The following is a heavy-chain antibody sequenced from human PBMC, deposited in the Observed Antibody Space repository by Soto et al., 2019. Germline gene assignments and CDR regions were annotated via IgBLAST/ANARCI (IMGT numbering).Heavy chain of an antibody. CDR1: GYTFTSYG. CDR2: ISAYNGNT. J-gene: IGHJ5*02. CDR3: ARGVTGYCTNGVCYTYSYWFDP. D-gene: IGHD2-8*01. V-gene: IGHV1-18*01. Sequence: ASVKVSCKASGYTFTSYGISWVRQAPGQGLEWMGWISAYNGNTNYAQKLQGRVTMTTDTSTSTAYMELRSLRSDDTAVYYCARGVTGYCTNGVCYTYSYWFDPWGQGTLVTVSS.